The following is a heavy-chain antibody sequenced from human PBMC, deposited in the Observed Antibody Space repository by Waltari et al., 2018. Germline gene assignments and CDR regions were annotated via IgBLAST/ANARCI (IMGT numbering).Heavy chain of an antibody. Sequence: QVQLVQSGAEVKKPGSSVKVSCKASGGTFSSYAISWVRQAPGQGLEWMGGIIPIFGTANYAQKFQGRVTITADESTSTAYMELSSLRSEDTAVYYCASTYCTGGVCYWRFGGMDVWGQGTTVTVSS. CDR2: IIPIFGTA. CDR3: ASTYCTGGVCYWRFGGMDV. D-gene: IGHD2-8*02. J-gene: IGHJ6*02. V-gene: IGHV1-69*13. CDR1: GGTFSSYA.